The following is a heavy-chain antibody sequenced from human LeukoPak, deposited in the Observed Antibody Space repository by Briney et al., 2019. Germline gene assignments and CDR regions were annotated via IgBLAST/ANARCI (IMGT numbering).Heavy chain of an antibody. D-gene: IGHD4-23*01. CDR1: GYSFTASY. V-gene: IGHV1-2*02. CDR3: VRDDYNGNSFDS. CDR2: INPKNGDT. J-gene: IGHJ5*01. Sequence: ASVRVSCKASGYSFTASYMHWVRQAPGQGLEWVGCINPKNGDTSSAQRFQGGVTMTSDTSLSTAYMDLSSLRSDDTAVYYCVRDDYNGNSFDSWGPGTLVTVSS.